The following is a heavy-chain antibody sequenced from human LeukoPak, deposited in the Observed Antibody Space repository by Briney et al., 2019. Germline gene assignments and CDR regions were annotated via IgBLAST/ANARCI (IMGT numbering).Heavy chain of an antibody. CDR2: ISSSSSYI. CDR1: GFTFSSYS. Sequence: GGSLRLSCAASGFTFSSYSMNWVRQAPGKGLEWVSSISSSSSYIYYADSVKGRFTISRGNAKNSLYLQMNSLRAEDTAVYYCARDKDIVVVPAAPRDAFDIWGQGTMVTVSS. D-gene: IGHD2-2*01. CDR3: ARDKDIVVVPAAPRDAFDI. V-gene: IGHV3-21*01. J-gene: IGHJ3*02.